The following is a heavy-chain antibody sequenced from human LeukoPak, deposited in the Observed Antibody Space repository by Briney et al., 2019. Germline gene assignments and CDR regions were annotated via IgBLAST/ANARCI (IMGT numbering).Heavy chain of an antibody. V-gene: IGHV3-7*01. Sequence: GGSLRLSCAASGFTFSSYWMSWVRQAPGKGLEWVANIKQDGSEKYYVDSVKGRFTISRDNAKNSLYLQMNSLRVEDTAVYYSARVWYYDYVWGSYHYTSVFDYWGQGTLVTVSS. CDR3: ARVWYYDYVWGSYHYTSVFDY. CDR2: IKQDGSEK. J-gene: IGHJ4*02. CDR1: GFTFSSYW. D-gene: IGHD3-16*02.